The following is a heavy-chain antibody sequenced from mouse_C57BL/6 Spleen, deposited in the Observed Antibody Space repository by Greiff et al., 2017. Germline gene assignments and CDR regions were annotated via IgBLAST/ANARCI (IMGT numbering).Heavy chain of an antibody. D-gene: IGHD2-5*01. J-gene: IGHJ2*01. CDR1: GYTFTSYW. V-gene: IGHV1-52*01. CDR2: IDPSDSET. Sequence: QVQLKQPGAELVRPGASVKLSCKASGYTFTSYWMHWVKQRPIQGLEWIGNIDPSDSETHYNQKFKDKATLTVDKSSSTAYMQLSSLTSADSAVYYCAAWDSNYGDYWGQGTTVTVSS. CDR3: AAWDSNYGDY.